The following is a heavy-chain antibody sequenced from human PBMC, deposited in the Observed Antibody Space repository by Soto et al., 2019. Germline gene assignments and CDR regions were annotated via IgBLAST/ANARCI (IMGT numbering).Heavy chain of an antibody. CDR1: GGTFSSYS. Sequence: ASVKVSCKASGGTFSSYSISWVRQSPAQGLEWMGVINPTTGLTSNAQKFQGRITMTSDTSSSTAYMELSSLRSEDTAVYYCARALRNGYFYGMDIWGQGTTVTVSS. D-gene: IGHD2-8*01. CDR2: INPTTGLT. V-gene: IGHV1-46*01. J-gene: IGHJ6*02. CDR3: ARALRNGYFYGMDI.